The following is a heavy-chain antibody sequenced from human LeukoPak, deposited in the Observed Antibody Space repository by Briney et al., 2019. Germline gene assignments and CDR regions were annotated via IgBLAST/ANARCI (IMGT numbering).Heavy chain of an antibody. J-gene: IGHJ4*02. Sequence: SETLSLTCSVSGSSISDDYFWGWVRQPPGKGLEWIGSVNQGGSTYYYWSLKSRVTMSVDTSKNQLSLKLTSVTAADTAVYFCARVIGATSMDCWGQGILVTVSS. D-gene: IGHD2-15*01. V-gene: IGHV4-38-2*02. CDR1: GSSISDDYF. CDR3: ARVIGATSMDC. CDR2: VNQGGST.